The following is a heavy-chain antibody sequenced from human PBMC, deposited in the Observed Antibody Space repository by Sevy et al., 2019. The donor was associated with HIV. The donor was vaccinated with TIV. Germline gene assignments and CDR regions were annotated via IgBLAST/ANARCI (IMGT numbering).Heavy chain of an antibody. CDR1: GFTFSSYA. Sequence: GGSLRLSCAASGFTFSSYAMSWVRQAPGKGLEWVSAIGGSGGSTYYADSVKGRFTISRDNSKNTLYLQMNSLRAEDTAVYDCAKGGQWLAAEYFQHWGQGTLVTVSS. CDR2: IGGSGGST. D-gene: IGHD6-19*01. CDR3: AKGGQWLAAEYFQH. J-gene: IGHJ1*01. V-gene: IGHV3-23*01.